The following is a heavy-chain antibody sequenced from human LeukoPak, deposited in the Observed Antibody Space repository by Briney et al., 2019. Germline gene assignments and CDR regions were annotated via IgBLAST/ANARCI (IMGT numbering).Heavy chain of an antibody. Sequence: ASVKVSCKASGYTFTSYGISWVRQAPGQGLEWMGWVSAYNGNTNYAQKLQGRVTMTTDTSTSTAYMELRSLRSDDTAVYYCARGGCSSTSCYDWFDPWGQGTLVTVSS. V-gene: IGHV1-18*01. J-gene: IGHJ5*02. CDR3: ARGGCSSTSCYDWFDP. CDR2: VSAYNGNT. D-gene: IGHD2-2*01. CDR1: GYTFTSYG.